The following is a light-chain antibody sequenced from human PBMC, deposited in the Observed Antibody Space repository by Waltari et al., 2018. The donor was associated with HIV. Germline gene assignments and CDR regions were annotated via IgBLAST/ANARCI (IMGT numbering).Light chain of an antibody. Sequence: QSVLTQPPSASGTPGQRVPISCSGSGSNIGWGTLICYQQLPGTAPKLLIYSNNQRPSRVPDRFSGSKSGTSASLAISGLQSDDETTYYCATWDGSLNGPVFGGGTKLTVL. CDR2: SNN. J-gene: IGLJ3*02. CDR1: GSNIGWGT. V-gene: IGLV1-44*01. CDR3: ATWDGSLNGPV.